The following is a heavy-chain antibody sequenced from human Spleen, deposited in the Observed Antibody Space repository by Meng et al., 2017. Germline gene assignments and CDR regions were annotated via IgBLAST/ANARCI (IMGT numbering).Heavy chain of an antibody. J-gene: IGHJ4*02. CDR2: ISSIGTTI. D-gene: IGHD3-16*01. Sequence: GGSLRLSCAASGFSFRSYEMNWVRQAPGKGLEWVSYISSIGTTIHYADSVKGRFTIARGNSKNLLYLQMNSLRAEDTAVYYCASTPIYAHYFDYWGQGTLVTVSS. CDR3: ASTPIYAHYFDY. CDR1: GFSFRSYE. V-gene: IGHV3-48*03.